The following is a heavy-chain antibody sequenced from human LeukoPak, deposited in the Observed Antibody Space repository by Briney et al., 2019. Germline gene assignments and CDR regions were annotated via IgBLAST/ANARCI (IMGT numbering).Heavy chain of an antibody. CDR3: ARDSPLTTVTTFPYWYFDL. V-gene: IGHV6-1*01. J-gene: IGHJ2*01. CDR2: TYYRSKWYN. CDR1: GDSVSSNSAA. D-gene: IGHD4-17*01. Sequence: SQTLSLTCAISGDSVSSNSAAWNWIRQSPSRGLEWLGRTYYRSKWYNHYAVSVKSRITINPDTSKNQFSLQLNSVTPEDTAVYYCARDSPLTTVTTFPYWYFDLWGRGTLVTVSS.